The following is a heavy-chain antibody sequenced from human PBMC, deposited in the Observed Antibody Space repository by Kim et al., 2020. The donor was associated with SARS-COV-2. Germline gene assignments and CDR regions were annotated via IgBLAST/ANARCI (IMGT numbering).Heavy chain of an antibody. J-gene: IGHJ6*03. Sequence: NPSLKSRDTMSVDTCKNQLSLELSSLTAADTAVYYCAKINTGGYYYYMDVWGKGTTVTVSS. V-gene: IGHV4-4*07. CDR3: AKINTGGYYYYMDV.